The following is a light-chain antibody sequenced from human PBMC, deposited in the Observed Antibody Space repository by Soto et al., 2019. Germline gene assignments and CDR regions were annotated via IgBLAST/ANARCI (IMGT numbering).Light chain of an antibody. V-gene: IGKV3-15*01. CDR1: QSVSSN. CDR2: GAS. CDR3: QQYNNWLT. J-gene: IGKJ1*01. Sequence: ETVMTQSPFTLSVYQGETIALSCRASQSVSSNLAWYQQRPGQAPRLLIFGASTRATGIPARFSGSGSGTEFTLTISSLQSEDFAVYFCQQYNNWLTFGQGTKV.